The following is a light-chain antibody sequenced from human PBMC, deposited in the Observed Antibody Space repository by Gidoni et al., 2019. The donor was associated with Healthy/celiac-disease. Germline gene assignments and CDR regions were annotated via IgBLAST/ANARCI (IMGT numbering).Light chain of an antibody. Sequence: DIQMTQSPSTLSASVGDRVAITCRASQSITSWLAWYQQKPGKAPKLLNYKACSLESGVPSRFSGSGSGTEFTLTISSLQPDDFATYYCQQYNSYPWTFGQGTKVEIK. CDR3: QQYNSYPWT. J-gene: IGKJ1*01. V-gene: IGKV1-5*03. CDR1: QSITSW. CDR2: KAC.